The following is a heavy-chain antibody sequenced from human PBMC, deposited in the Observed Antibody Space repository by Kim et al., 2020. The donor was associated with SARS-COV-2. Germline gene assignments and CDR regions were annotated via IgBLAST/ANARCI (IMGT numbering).Heavy chain of an antibody. CDR1: GFTFSSYA. CDR3: ARAYYYDSSALGDY. Sequence: GGSLRLSCAASGFTFSSYAMHWVRQAPGKGLEWVAVISYDGSNKYYADSVKGRFTISRDNSKNTLYLQMNSLRAEDTAVYYCARAYYYDSSALGDYWGQGTLVTVSS. V-gene: IGHV3-30-3*01. J-gene: IGHJ4*02. CDR2: ISYDGSNK. D-gene: IGHD3-22*01.